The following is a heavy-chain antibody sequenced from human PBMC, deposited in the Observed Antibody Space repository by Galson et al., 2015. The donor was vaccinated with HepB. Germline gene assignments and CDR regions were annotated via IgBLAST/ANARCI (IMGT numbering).Heavy chain of an antibody. V-gene: IGHV1-3*01. CDR2: INVGNGNT. Sequence: SVKVSCKASGYTFPRHAIHWVRQAPGQRLEWMGWINVGNGNTKHSQKFQGRLTVTRDISASTVYMELSSLRSEDTAVYYCARERATGYPFDTFDIWGQGTMVTVSS. CDR3: ARERATGYPFDTFDI. CDR1: GYTFPRHA. J-gene: IGHJ3*02. D-gene: IGHD5-12*01.